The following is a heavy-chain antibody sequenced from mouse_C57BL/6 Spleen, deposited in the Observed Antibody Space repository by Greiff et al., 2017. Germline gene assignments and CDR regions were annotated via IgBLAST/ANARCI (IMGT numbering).Heavy chain of an antibody. CDR3: ARWPKVVAYYAMDY. CDR2: IYPRSGNT. V-gene: IGHV1-81*01. J-gene: IGHJ4*01. D-gene: IGHD1-1*01. CDR1: GYTFTSYG. Sequence: VQLQQSGAELARPGASVKLSCKASGYTFTSYGISWVKQRTGQGLEWIGEIYPRSGNTYYNEKFKGKATLTADKSASTAYMELRSLTSEDSTVYFGARWPKVVAYYAMDYWGQGTSVTVSS.